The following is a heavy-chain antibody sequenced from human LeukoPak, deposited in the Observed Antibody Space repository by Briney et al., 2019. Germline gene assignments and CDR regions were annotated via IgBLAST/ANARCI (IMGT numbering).Heavy chain of an antibody. D-gene: IGHD6-13*01. CDR2: IYYSGST. CDR1: GGSISSYY. Sequence: SETLSLTCTVSGGSISSYYWSWIRQPPGKGLEWIAYIYYSGSTNYNPSLKSRVTIPVDTSKNQFSLKLSSVTAADTAVYYCARDVSGSSWHDYWGQGTLVTVSS. CDR3: ARDVSGSSWHDY. J-gene: IGHJ4*02. V-gene: IGHV4-59*01.